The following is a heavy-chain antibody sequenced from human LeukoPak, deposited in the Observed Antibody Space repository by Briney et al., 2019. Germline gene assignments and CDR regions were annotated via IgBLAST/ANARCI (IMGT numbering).Heavy chain of an antibody. V-gene: IGHV1-2*02. Sequence: ASVKVSCKASGYTFTGYYMHWVRQAPGQGLEWMGWINPNSGGTNYAQKFQGRVTMTRDTSISTAYMELSRLRSDDTAVYYCARDMTTVVYYYYMDVWAKGTTVTVSS. CDR2: INPNSGGT. J-gene: IGHJ6*03. D-gene: IGHD4-23*01. CDR3: ARDMTTVVYYYYMDV. CDR1: GYTFTGYY.